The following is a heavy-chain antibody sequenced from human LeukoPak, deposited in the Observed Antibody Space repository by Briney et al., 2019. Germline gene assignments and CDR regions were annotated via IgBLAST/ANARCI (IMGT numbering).Heavy chain of an antibody. V-gene: IGHV3-15*01. CDR3: TTQSGPFDY. CDR2: IKSKTDGGIT. J-gene: IGHJ4*02. Sequence: GGSLRLSCAASGFTFSNAWMSWVRQAPGKGLEWVGRIKSKTDGGITDYAAPVKGRFTISRDDSKNTLYLQMNSLKTEDTAVYYCTTQSGPFDYWGQGTLVTVSS. D-gene: IGHD6-25*01. CDR1: GFTFSNAW.